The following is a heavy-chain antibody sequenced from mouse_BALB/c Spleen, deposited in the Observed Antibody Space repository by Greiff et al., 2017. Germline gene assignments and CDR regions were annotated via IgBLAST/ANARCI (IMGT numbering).Heavy chain of an antibody. CDR1: GDSITSGY. V-gene: IGHV3-8*02. Sequence: EVQLKESGPSLVKPSQTLSLTCSVTGDSITSGYWNWIRKFPGNKLEYMGYISYSGSTYYNPSLKSRISITRDTSKNQYYLQLNSVTTEDTATYYCARWKEDYGYSHWYFDVWGAGTTVTVSS. J-gene: IGHJ1*01. D-gene: IGHD1-2*01. CDR3: ARWKEDYGYSHWYFDV. CDR2: ISYSGST.